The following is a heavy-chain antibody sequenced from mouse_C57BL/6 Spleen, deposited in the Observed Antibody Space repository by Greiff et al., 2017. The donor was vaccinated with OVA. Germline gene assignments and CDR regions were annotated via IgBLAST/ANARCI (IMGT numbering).Heavy chain of an antibody. Sequence: VQLQQPGAELVKPGASVKMSCKASGYTFTSYWITWVKQRPGQGLEWIGDIYPGSGSTNYNEKFKGKATLTVDTSSRTAYMQLSSLTSEDSAVDDGAREYDYDDPYYAMDYWGQGTSVTVSS. V-gene: IGHV1-55*01. CDR3: AREYDYDDPYYAMDY. D-gene: IGHD2-4*01. J-gene: IGHJ4*01. CDR1: GYTFTSYW. CDR2: IYPGSGST.